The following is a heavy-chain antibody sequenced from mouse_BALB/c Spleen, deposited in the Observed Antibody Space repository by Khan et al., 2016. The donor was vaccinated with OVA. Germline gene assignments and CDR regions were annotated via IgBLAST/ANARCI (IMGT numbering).Heavy chain of an antibody. CDR2: ISYSGST. J-gene: IGHJ2*01. CDR3: ARTARIKY. CDR1: GYSITSGYG. V-gene: IGHV3-2*02. Sequence: EVQLVESGPGLVKPSQSLSLTCTVTGYSITSGYGWNWNRQFPGNKLEWMGYISYSGSTNYNPSLKSRISITRDTSKNQFFLQLNSVTTEDTATYYCARTARIKYWGQGTTLTVSS. D-gene: IGHD1-2*01.